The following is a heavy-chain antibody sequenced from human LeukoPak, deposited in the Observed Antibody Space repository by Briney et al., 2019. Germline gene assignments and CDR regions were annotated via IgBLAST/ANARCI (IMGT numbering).Heavy chain of an antibody. CDR1: EFTFSTYH. J-gene: IGHJ4*02. Sequence: GGSLRLSCAASEFTFSTYHMHWVRQAPGKGLEWVSSLSSSSSSFIYYADSVKGRFTISRDNAKNSVYLQMNSLRADDTAVYYCARGTYWSPLDFDYWGQETLVTVSS. CDR3: ARGTYWSPLDFDY. CDR2: LSSSSSSFI. V-gene: IGHV3-21*01. D-gene: IGHD1-1*01.